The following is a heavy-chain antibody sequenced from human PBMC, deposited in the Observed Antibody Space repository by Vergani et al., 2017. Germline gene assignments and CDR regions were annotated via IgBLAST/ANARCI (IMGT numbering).Heavy chain of an antibody. CDR2: IKRAGTGT. J-gene: IGHJ1*01. V-gene: IGHV3-7*01. D-gene: IGHD2-15*01. CDR3: ARISGGSAPYLHY. CDR1: GFTFGDYY. Sequence: EVHLEESGGGLVQPGGSLRLSCAASGFTFGDYYMAWIRLAPGKGLDWVASIKRAGTGTFYADSVKGRFTISRENAQTTLYLQMNSLRDEDRGVYYCARISGGSAPYLHYWGQGTLVTVAS.